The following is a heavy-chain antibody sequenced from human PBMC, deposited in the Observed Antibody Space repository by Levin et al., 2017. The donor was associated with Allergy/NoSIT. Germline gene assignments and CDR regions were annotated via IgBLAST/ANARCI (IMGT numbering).Heavy chain of an antibody. D-gene: IGHD3-10*01. J-gene: IGHJ4*02. CDR1: GFPFSSYS. V-gene: IGHV3-48*02. CDR3: ARVSGTGDY. CDR2: ITGSSDTT. Sequence: GGSLRLSCAASGFPFSSYSMIWVRQAPGKGLEWVSYITGSSDTTYYTHSVKGRFTISRDNAKNSLYLQMNSLRDEDTAVYYCARVSGTGDYWGQGTLVTVAS.